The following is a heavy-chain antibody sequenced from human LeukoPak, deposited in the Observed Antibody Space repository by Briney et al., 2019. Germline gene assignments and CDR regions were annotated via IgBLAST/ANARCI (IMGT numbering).Heavy chain of an antibody. V-gene: IGHV3-30-3*01. CDR1: GFTFSSYA. CDR2: LSYDGSNK. J-gene: IGHJ4*02. Sequence: PGGSLRLSCAASGFTFSSYAMHWVRQAPGKGLEWVAVLSYDGSNKYYADSVKGRFTISRDNSKNTLYLQMNSLRAEDTAVYYCARGYGRDGYTPFDYWGQGTLVTVSS. CDR3: ARGYGRDGYTPFDY. D-gene: IGHD5-24*01.